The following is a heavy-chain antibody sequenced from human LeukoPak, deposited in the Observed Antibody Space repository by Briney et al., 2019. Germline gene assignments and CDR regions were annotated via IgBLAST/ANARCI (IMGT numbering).Heavy chain of an antibody. CDR3: ARDGILGSHDY. CDR1: GFTLSNYW. CDR2: ITSDGSGT. J-gene: IGHJ4*02. D-gene: IGHD2-15*01. V-gene: IGHV3-74*01. Sequence: GGSLRLSCAASGFTLSNYWMHWVRQAPGKGLVRVSRITSDGSGTSYADSVKGRFTISRDIPKNTLYLQMNSLRAEDTAVYYCARDGILGSHDYWGQGTLVTVSS.